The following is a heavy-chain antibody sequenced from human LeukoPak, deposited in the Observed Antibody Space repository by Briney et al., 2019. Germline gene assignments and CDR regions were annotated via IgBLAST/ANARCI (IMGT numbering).Heavy chain of an antibody. CDR1: GFAFSNYA. V-gene: IGHV3-64*01. CDR2: IYGNGGGT. CDR3: ARDSVTSGWSDFDY. J-gene: IGHJ4*02. Sequence: GGSLRLSCVASGFAFSNYAMHWVRQAPGKGLEYVSGIYGNGGGTNYANSVKGRFTISRDNSRNTLYLQMGSLRVEDMAVYYCARDSVTSGWSDFDYWGQGTLVTVFS. D-gene: IGHD6-19*01.